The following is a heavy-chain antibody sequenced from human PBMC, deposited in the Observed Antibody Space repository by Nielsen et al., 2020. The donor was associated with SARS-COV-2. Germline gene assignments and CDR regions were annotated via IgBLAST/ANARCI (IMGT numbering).Heavy chain of an antibody. D-gene: IGHD2-2*01. CDR1: GFTFSSLW. CDR2: IKPDGSEK. CDR3: ARAGKVVTDVFVL. V-gene: IGHV3-7*01. Sequence: GESLKISCAASGFTFSSLWMSWVRQVPGKGLEWVADIKPDGSEKFYVDSVKGRFTISRDNAKNSLYLQMNSLRAEDTAVYYCARAGKVVTDVFVLWGQGTLVTVSS. J-gene: IGHJ4*02.